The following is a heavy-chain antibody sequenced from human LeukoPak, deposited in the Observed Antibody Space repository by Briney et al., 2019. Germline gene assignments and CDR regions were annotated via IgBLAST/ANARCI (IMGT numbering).Heavy chain of an antibody. CDR3: ARGGGGDMKRDAFDI. CDR1: GFTFSIYA. V-gene: IGHV3-30-3*01. Sequence: GGSLRLSCAASGFTFSIYAMHWVRQAPGKGLEWVAVISYDGSNKYYADSVKGRFTISRDNSKNTLYLQMNSLRAEDTAVYYCARGGGGDMKRDAFDIWGQGTMVTVSS. D-gene: IGHD2-21*02. CDR2: ISYDGSNK. J-gene: IGHJ3*02.